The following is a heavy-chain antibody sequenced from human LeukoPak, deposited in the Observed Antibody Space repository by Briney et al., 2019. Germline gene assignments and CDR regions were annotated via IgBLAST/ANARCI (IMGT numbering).Heavy chain of an antibody. D-gene: IGHD3-10*01. CDR3: ARSPGVPPDAYYYMDV. J-gene: IGHJ6*03. CDR1: GDSVSSNSAA. Sequence: SQTLSLTCAISGDSVSSNSAAWNWIRQSPSRGLEWLGRTYYRPKWYNDYAVSVKSRITINPDTSKNQFSLQLNSVTPEDTAVYYCARSPGVPPDAYYYMDVWGKGTTVTVSS. CDR2: TYYRPKWYN. V-gene: IGHV6-1*01.